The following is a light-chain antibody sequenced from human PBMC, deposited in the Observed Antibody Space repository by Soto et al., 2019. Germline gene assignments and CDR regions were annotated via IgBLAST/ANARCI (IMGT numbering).Light chain of an antibody. Sequence: DIVLTPSPDSLAVALCETADINCKSNQGLFFTSNKKNYLAWYRQKPGQPPKLIISWASSRESGVPDRFSGGGSGTDFTLTINSLQAEDVAVYYCKQYYGTPTCGQGTTGDIK. J-gene: IGKJ1*01. CDR3: KQYYGTPT. CDR1: QGLFFTSNKKNY. CDR2: WAS. V-gene: IGKV4-1*01.